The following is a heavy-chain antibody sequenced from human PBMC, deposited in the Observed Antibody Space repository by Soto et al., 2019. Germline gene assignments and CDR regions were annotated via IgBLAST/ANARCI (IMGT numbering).Heavy chain of an antibody. V-gene: IGHV4-4*07. CDR2: IYTTGST. CDR1: GGSMSNYY. Sequence: QVQLQESGPGLVKPPETLSLTCTVSGGSMSNYYWSWIRQPAGKGLEWIGRIYTTGSTHYNPSLKSRVTLSIDMSKNQFSLKLNSVTAADTAVYYCARELPSIYEILTGHFDHWDQGTLVTVSS. J-gene: IGHJ4*02. CDR3: ARELPSIYEILTGHFDH. D-gene: IGHD3-9*01.